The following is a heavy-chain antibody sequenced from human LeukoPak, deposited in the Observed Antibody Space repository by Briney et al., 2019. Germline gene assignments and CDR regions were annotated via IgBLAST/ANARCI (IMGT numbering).Heavy chain of an antibody. CDR1: GFSFGTYA. Sequence: GGSLRLSCAASGFSFGTYAMSWVRQAPGKGLEWVSAISGNSYSTYYTDSVKGRFTISRDNSKNTLSLQMNSLRAEDTAFYYCTKASDSAWRDDFDYWGQGTLVTVSS. D-gene: IGHD6-19*01. J-gene: IGHJ4*02. CDR3: TKASDSAWRDDFDY. CDR2: ISGNSYST. V-gene: IGHV3-23*01.